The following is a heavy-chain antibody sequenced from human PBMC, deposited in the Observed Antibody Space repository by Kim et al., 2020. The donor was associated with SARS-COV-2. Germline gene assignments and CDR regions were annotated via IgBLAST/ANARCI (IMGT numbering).Heavy chain of an antibody. Sequence: GGSLRLSCAASGFTFSSYSMNWVRQAPGKGLEWVSPISSSSSYIYYADSVKGRFTISRDNAKNSLYLQMNSLSAEDTAVYYCARDSFYSIFGMGYYYYGMDVWGQGTTVTVSS. CDR1: GFTFSSYS. CDR2: ISSSSSYI. J-gene: IGHJ6*02. CDR3: ARDSFYSIFGMGYYYYGMDV. V-gene: IGHV3-21*01. D-gene: IGHD4-4*01.